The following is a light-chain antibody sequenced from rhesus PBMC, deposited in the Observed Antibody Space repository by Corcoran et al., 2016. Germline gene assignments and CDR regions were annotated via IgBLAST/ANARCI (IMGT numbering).Light chain of an antibody. CDR1: QAISTF. V-gene: IGKV1-32*01. CDR2: STD. Sequence: DIQMTQSPSSLSASVGDRVTITCRASQAISTFLTWYQQKPGKAPKLLIYSTDSLESGVPSRFSGSGFGTEFTLTISSLQPEDFTTYYCQQYNSLPLTFGGGTKVEIK. CDR3: QQYNSLPLT. J-gene: IGKJ4*01.